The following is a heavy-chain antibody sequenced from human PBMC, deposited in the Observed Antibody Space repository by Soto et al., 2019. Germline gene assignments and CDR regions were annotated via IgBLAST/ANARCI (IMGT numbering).Heavy chain of an antibody. Sequence: GGSLRLSCASSVSSFSSYGIHWVRQVPGKGLEWVAVISYDGSNKYYADSVKGRFTISRDNSKNTLYLQMNSLRAEDTAVYYCARYCSGGSCYVYYYYYGMEVWGQGTTVTVSS. CDR3: ARYCSGGSCYVYYYYYGMEV. CDR2: ISYDGSNK. CDR1: VSSFSSYG. D-gene: IGHD2-15*01. V-gene: IGHV3-30*03. J-gene: IGHJ6*02.